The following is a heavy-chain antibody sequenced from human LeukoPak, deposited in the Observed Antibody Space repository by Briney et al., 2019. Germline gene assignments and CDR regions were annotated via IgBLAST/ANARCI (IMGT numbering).Heavy chain of an antibody. D-gene: IGHD6-25*01. Sequence: SETLSLTCTVSGGSISSYYWSWIRQPAGKGLEWIGRIYTSGSTNYNPSLKSRVTMSVDTSKNQFSLKLSSVTAADTAVYYCARSQRRPTRGYYYYYMDVWGKGTTVTVSS. CDR2: IYTSGST. CDR3: ARSQRRPTRGYYYYYMDV. J-gene: IGHJ6*03. CDR1: GGSISSYY. V-gene: IGHV4-4*07.